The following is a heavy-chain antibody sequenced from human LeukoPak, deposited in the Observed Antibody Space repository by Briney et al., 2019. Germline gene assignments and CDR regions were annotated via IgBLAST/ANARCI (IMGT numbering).Heavy chain of an antibody. V-gene: IGHV4-59*01. J-gene: IGHJ4*02. CDR3: ARSPLYCSSTSCYDY. D-gene: IGHD2-2*01. CDR1: GGSISSYY. Sequence: PSETQSLTCTVSGGSISSYYWSWIRQPPGKGLEWIGYIYYSGSTNYNPSLKSRVTISVDTSKNQFSLKLSSVTAADTAVYYCARSPLYCSSTSCYDYWGQGTLVTVSS. CDR2: IYYSGST.